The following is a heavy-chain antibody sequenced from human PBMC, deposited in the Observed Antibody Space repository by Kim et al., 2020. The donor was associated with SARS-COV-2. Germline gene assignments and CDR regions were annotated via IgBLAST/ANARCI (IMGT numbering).Heavy chain of an antibody. J-gene: IGHJ6*02. CDR3: ATSGSGSYYYYGMDV. Sequence: GGSLRLSCAASGFTFSSYAMHWVRQAPGKGLEWVAVISYDGSNKYYADSVKGRLTISRDNSKNTLYLQMNSLRAEDTAVYYCATSGSGSYYYYGMDVWGQGTTVTVSS. D-gene: IGHD3-10*01. V-gene: IGHV3-30-3*01. CDR1: GFTFSSYA. CDR2: ISYDGSNK.